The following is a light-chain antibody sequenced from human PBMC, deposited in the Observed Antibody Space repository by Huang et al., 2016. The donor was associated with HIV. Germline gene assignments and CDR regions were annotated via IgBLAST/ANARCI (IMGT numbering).Light chain of an antibody. J-gene: IGKJ2*01. CDR1: QSIRTY. CDR2: ATS. V-gene: IGKV1-39*01. Sequence: DIQVTQSPSSLSASVGDRVTITCRASQSIRTYLNWYQQRPGAAPNLLIFATSSLPRGVPSRFSGNGSGRDFTLTITNLQPEDFATYYCQQSFATPYTFGQGTTLEIK. CDR3: QQSFATPYT.